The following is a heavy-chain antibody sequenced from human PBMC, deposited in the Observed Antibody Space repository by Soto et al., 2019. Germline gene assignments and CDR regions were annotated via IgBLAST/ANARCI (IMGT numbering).Heavy chain of an antibody. D-gene: IGHD7-27*01. CDR2: IIPIFGTA. J-gene: IGHJ4*02. Sequence: QVQLVQSGAEVKKPGSSVKVSCKASGGTFSSYAMSWVRQAPGQGLEWMGGIIPIFGTANYAQKFQGRVTITADESTSTAYMELSSLRSEDTAVYYCARSKSLGYLLYYFDYWGQGTLVTVSS. CDR1: GGTFSSYA. CDR3: ARSKSLGYLLYYFDY. V-gene: IGHV1-69*01.